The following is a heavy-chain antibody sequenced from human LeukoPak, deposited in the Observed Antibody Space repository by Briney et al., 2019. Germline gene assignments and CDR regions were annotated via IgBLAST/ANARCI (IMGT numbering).Heavy chain of an antibody. D-gene: IGHD3-22*01. J-gene: IGHJ4*02. Sequence: SETLSLTCTVSGGSISSYYWSWIRQPAGKGLEWIVRIYTSGSTNYNPSLKSRATTSLDTSKNQFSRNLSSMTTADTAVYYSARGGITYYDSSGLDYWGQGTPVTVSP. CDR1: GGSISSYY. CDR3: ARGGITYYDSSGLDY. CDR2: IYTSGST. V-gene: IGHV4-4*07.